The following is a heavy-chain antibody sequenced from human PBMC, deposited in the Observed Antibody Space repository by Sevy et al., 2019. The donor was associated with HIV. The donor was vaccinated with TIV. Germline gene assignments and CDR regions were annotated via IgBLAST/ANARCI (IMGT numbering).Heavy chain of an antibody. CDR3: ARVLGYCSSTSCPYYFDY. D-gene: IGHD2-2*01. V-gene: IGHV1-2*02. CDR1: GYTFTGYY. CDR2: INPNSGGT. J-gene: IGHJ4*02. Sequence: ASVKVSCKASGYTFTGYYMHWVRQAPGQGLEWIGWINPNSGGTNYAQKFQGRVTMNRDTSISTAYMELSRLRSDDTAVYYCARVLGYCSSTSCPYYFDYWGQGTLVTVSS.